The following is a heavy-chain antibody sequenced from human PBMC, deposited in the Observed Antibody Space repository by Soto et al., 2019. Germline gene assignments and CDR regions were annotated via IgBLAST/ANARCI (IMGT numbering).Heavy chain of an antibody. Sequence: GGSLRLSCAASGFTFSSYAMSWVRQAPGKGLEWVSAISGSGGSTYYADSVKGRFTISRDNSKNTLYLQMNSLRAEDTAVYYCAKKGVGATTRWAKIDYWGQGTLVTVSS. CDR1: GFTFSSYA. J-gene: IGHJ4*02. V-gene: IGHV3-23*01. CDR2: ISGSGGST. CDR3: AKKGVGATTRWAKIDY. D-gene: IGHD1-26*01.